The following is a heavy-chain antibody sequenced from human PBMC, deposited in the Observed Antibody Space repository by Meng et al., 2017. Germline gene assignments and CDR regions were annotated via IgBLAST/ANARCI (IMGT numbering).Heavy chain of an antibody. V-gene: IGHV4-38-2*02. CDR3: ARDLMTTDI. J-gene: IGHJ4*02. Sequence: ESLKISCTVSGYSISSGYYWGWIRQPPGKGLEWIGSIYHSGSTYYNPSLKSRVTISVDTSKNRFSLKLSSVTAADTAVYYCARDLMTTDIWGQGTLVTVSS. CDR1: GYSISSGYY. CDR2: IYHSGST. D-gene: IGHD4-17*01.